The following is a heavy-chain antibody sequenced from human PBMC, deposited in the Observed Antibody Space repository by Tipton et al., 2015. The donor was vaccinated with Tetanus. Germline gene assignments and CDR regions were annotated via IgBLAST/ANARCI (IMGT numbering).Heavy chain of an antibody. CDR2: SWYDGTDK. D-gene: IGHD2-15*01. CDR1: GFIFSSYG. V-gene: IGHV3-33*01. CDR3: AREADCSGGSCFSGDFDN. J-gene: IGHJ4*02. Sequence: CAASGFIFSSYGIHWVRQAPGKGLEWVAVSWYDGTDKYYADSVKGRFTISRDNSKNTLYLQRNSLRAEDTAVYYWAREADCSGGSCFSGDFDNWGQGTQVTVSS.